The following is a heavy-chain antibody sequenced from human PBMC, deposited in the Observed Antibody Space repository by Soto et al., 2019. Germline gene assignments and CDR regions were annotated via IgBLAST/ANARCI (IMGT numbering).Heavy chain of an antibody. CDR2: ISAYNGNT. D-gene: IGHD5-12*01. Sequence: ASVKVSCKASGYTFTSYGISWVRQAPGQGLEWMGWISAYNGNTNYAQKLQGRVTMTTDTSTSTAYVELRSLRSDDTAVYYCARDVWLQPEFDYWGQGTLVTVSS. J-gene: IGHJ4*02. CDR3: ARDVWLQPEFDY. CDR1: GYTFTSYG. V-gene: IGHV1-18*04.